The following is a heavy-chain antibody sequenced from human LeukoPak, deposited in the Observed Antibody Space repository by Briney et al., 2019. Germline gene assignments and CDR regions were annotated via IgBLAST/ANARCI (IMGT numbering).Heavy chain of an antibody. J-gene: IGHJ4*02. CDR2: INPNSGGA. V-gene: IGHV1-2*02. CDR3: ARDGYSSGWYMVDFDY. D-gene: IGHD6-19*01. CDR1: EYTFTDYY. Sequence: GASVEVSCKASEYTFTDYYIHWVRQAPGQGLEWMGWINPNSGGAHYAQKFQGRITMTRDTSISTAYMELSRLRSDDTAVYYCARDGYSSGWYMVDFDYWGQGTLVTVSS.